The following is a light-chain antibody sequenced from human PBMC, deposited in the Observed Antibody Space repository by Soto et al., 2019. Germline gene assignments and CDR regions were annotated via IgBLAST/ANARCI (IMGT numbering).Light chain of an antibody. J-gene: IGKJ5*01. CDR2: WAS. V-gene: IGKV4-1*01. Sequence: DIVMTQSPDSLAVSLGDRATINCKSTQSVLYSSNNKNYLAWYQQKVGQPPKLLIYWASTRESGVPDRFSGSGSGTDFTLTISSLRAEDVAVYYCQQYYTSPITFGQGTRLEI. CDR3: QQYYTSPIT. CDR1: QSVLYSSNNKNY.